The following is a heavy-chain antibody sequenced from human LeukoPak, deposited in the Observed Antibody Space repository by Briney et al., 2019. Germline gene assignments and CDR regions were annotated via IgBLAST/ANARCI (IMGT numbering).Heavy chain of an antibody. CDR2: IYSGGST. V-gene: IGHV3-66*02. D-gene: IGHD6-13*01. J-gene: IGHJ4*02. Sequence: GGSLRLSGAASGFTVSSNYMSWVRQAPGKGLEWVSVIYSGGSTYYADSVKGRFTISRDNSKNTLYLQMNSLRAEDTAVYYCARALLYSSSWYRPNYYFDYWGQGTLVTVSS. CDR1: GFTVSSNY. CDR3: ARALLYSSSWYRPNYYFDY.